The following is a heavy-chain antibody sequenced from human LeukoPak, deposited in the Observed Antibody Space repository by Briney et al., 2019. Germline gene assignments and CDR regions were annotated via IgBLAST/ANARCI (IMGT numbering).Heavy chain of an antibody. CDR1: EFTFSSYE. D-gene: IGHD3-22*01. Sequence: PGGSLRLSCVTSEFTFSSYEMNWVRQAPGKGLEWVSYISGSGSPIFYADSVKGRFTISRDNAQNSLYLQMNSLRAGDTAVYYCATEWLLGAMNAFDIWGQGTMVTVSS. CDR2: ISGSGSPI. CDR3: ATEWLLGAMNAFDI. J-gene: IGHJ3*02. V-gene: IGHV3-48*03.